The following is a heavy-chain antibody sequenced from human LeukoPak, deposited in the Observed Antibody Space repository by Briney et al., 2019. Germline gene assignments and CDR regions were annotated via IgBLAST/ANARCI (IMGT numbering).Heavy chain of an antibody. CDR3: ARGRLCSSTSCYHNWFDP. J-gene: IGHJ5*02. V-gene: IGHV1-8*03. D-gene: IGHD2-2*01. CDR2: MNPNSGNT. CDR1: GYTFTSYD. Sequence: ASVKVSCKASGYTFTSYDINWVRQATGQGLEWMGWMNPNSGNTGYAQKFQGRVTITRNTSISTAYMELSSLRSEDTAVYYCARGRLCSSTSCYHNWFDPWGQGTLVTVCS.